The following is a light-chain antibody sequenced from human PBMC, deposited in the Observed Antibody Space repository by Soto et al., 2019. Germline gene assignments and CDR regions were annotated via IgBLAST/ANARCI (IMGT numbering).Light chain of an antibody. CDR1: SIDIGGSKY. J-gene: IGLJ1*01. CDR3: SSYTSSGTLYV. Sequence: QSALAQPASLSGSPGQSITISCTGTSIDIGGSKYVSWYQQHPGKAPKLMIYEVTYRPSGVSDRFSGSKSGNTASLTVSGLQAEDEDDYYCSSYTSSGTLYVFGAGTKVTVL. V-gene: IGLV2-14*01. CDR2: EVT.